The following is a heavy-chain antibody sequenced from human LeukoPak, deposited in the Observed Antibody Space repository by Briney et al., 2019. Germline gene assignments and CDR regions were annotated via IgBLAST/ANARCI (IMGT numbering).Heavy chain of an antibody. CDR2: ISSSSSYI. CDR3: ATVRDGYNPVEVDY. V-gene: IGHV3-21*01. CDR1: GFTFSSYS. J-gene: IGHJ4*02. Sequence: GGSLRLSCAASGFTFSSYSMNWVRQPPGKGLEWVSSISSSSSYIYYADSVKGRFTISRDNAKNSLYLQMNSLRAEDTAVYYCATVRDGYNPVEVDYWGQGTLVTVSS. D-gene: IGHD5-24*01.